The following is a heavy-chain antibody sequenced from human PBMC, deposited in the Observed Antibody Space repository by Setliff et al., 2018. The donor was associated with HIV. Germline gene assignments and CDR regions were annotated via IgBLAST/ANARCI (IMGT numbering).Heavy chain of an antibody. D-gene: IGHD3-22*01. CDR2: ITSSGATT. Sequence: PGGSLRLSCAASGFTFSSFAMTWVRQAPGKGLECISYITSSGATTYYAGSVKGRFTISRDNAKNSLYLQMNNLRAEDTAVYYCARARAFYYDNRADNWFDPWGQGTLVTVSS. CDR1: GFTFSSFA. J-gene: IGHJ5*02. V-gene: IGHV3-48*03. CDR3: ARARAFYYDNRADNWFDP.